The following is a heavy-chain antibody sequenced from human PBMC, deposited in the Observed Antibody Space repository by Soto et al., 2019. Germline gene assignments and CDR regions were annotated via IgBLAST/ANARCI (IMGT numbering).Heavy chain of an antibody. D-gene: IGHD3-10*01. V-gene: IGHV3-23*01. J-gene: IGHJ6*02. CDR3: AKDRRGSGSPDYYGMDV. CDR2: ITSSGGNT. CDR1: GFTFSTYA. Sequence: GGSLRLSCAASGFTFSTYAMSWVRQAPGKGLEWVSAITSSGGNTYYADSVKGRFNISRDNSKNTLYLQMNTLRAEDTAVYHCAKDRRGSGSPDYYGMDVWGQGTTVTVSS.